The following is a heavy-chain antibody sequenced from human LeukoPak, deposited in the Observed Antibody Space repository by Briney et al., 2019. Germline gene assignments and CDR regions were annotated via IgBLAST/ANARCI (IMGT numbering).Heavy chain of an antibody. D-gene: IGHD3-16*01. Sequence: GGSLRLSCAASGFTFSSYWMTRVRQAPGKGLEWVANIKHNGDELNYVDSVEDRFTISRDNAKNSLYLHMTSLRAEDTAVYYCARELRTFDSWGQGTLVTVSS. CDR3: ARELRTFDS. J-gene: IGHJ4*02. V-gene: IGHV3-7*01. CDR2: IKHNGDEL. CDR1: GFTFSSYW.